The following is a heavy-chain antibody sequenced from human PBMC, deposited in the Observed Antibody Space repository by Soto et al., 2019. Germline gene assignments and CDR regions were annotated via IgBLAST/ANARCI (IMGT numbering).Heavy chain of an antibody. CDR1: GGSISSGGYY. V-gene: IGHV4-31*03. J-gene: IGHJ4*02. CDR3: AREEDSALFDY. Sequence: SETLSLTCTVSGGSISSGGYYWSWIRQHPGKGLEWIGYIYYSGSTYYNPSLKSRVTISVDTSKNQFSLKLSSVTAADTAVYYCAREEDSALFDYWSQGTLVTFS. CDR2: IYYSGST.